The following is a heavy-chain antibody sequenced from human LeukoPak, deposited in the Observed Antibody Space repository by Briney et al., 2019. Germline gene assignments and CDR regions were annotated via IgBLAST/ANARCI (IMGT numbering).Heavy chain of an antibody. V-gene: IGHV3-7*01. D-gene: IGHD4-23*01. Sequence: GGSLRLSCAASGFTFSTYWMSWVRQAPGKGLEWVANIEQGGSATYYVDSVKGRFTIPRDNAKNSLFLQMNSLRAEDTAVYYCARHLIRWSPPRWFDPWGQGTLVTVSS. J-gene: IGHJ5*02. CDR3: ARHLIRWSPPRWFDP. CDR1: GFTFSTYW. CDR2: IEQGGSAT.